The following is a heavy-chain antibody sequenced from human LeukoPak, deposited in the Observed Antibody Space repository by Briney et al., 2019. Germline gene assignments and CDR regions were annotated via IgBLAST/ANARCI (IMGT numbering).Heavy chain of an antibody. CDR2: IYSGGST. D-gene: IGHD6-19*01. CDR3: ARSRQWLVLFDY. Sequence: GGFLRLCCAAPGFTVRCNYMGWGRQAPGEGLEGGSVIYSGGSTYYADSVKGRFTISRDYSKNTLYLQMNSLRAEDTAVYYCARSRQWLVLFDYWGQGTLVTVSS. J-gene: IGHJ4*02. V-gene: IGHV3-53*05. CDR1: GFTVRCNY.